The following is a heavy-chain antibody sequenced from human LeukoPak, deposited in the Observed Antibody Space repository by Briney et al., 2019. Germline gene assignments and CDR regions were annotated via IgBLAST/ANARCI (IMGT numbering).Heavy chain of an antibody. Sequence: GRSLRLSCVGSGFTFSDHYVSLIRQAPGKGLEWVSYISGSGSEIYYADSVKGRFTISRDNAENSVYLQMTSLRAEDSAVYYCARGHYGLDIWGQGTTVTVSS. CDR3: ARGHYGLDI. CDR2: ISGSGSEI. J-gene: IGHJ6*02. V-gene: IGHV3-11*01. CDR1: GFTFSDHY.